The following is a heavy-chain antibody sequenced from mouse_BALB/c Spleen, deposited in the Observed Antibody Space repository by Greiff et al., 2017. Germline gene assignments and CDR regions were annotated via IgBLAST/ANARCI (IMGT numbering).Heavy chain of an antibody. D-gene: IGHD4-1*01. V-gene: IGHV14-3*02. CDR3: ARDWDYYAMDY. CDR1: GFNIKDTY. J-gene: IGHJ4*01. CDR2: IDPANGNT. Sequence: EVKLMESGAELVKPGASVKLSCTASGFNIKDTYMHWVKQRPEQGLEWIGRIDPANGNTKYDPKFQGKATITADTSSNTAYLQLSSLTSEDTAVYYCARDWDYYAMDYWGQGTSVTVSS.